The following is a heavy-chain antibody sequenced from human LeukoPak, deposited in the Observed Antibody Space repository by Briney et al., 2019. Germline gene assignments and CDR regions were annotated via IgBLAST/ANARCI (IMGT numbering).Heavy chain of an antibody. J-gene: IGHJ3*01. CDR1: GLSFSSYN. CDR2: IGSRGDYI. D-gene: IGHD2-15*01. Sequence: AGGSLRLSCAGSGLSFSSYNMNWVRQAPEKGLEWVSSIGSRGDYIYYGDSVKGRFTISGDNSKNSLYLQRSSLRPHDTSVYSFARAPSYCSGGSCYWDSAFDLWGQGTMVTVSS. V-gene: IGHV3-21*01. CDR3: ARAPSYCSGGSCYWDSAFDL.